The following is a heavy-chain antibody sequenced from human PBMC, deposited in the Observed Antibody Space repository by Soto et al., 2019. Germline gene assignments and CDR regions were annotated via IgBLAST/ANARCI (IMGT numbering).Heavy chain of an antibody. CDR2: INAGSGNT. V-gene: IGHV1-3*01. CDR1: GYTFTSYA. J-gene: IGHJ4*02. CDR3: ARGLGLYYFDY. D-gene: IGHD1-26*01. Sequence: ASVKVSCKASGYTFTSYAMHRVRQAPGQRLEWMGWINAGSGNTKYSQKFQGRVTITRDTSASTAYMELSSLRSEDTAVYYCARGLGLYYFDYWGQGTLVTVSS.